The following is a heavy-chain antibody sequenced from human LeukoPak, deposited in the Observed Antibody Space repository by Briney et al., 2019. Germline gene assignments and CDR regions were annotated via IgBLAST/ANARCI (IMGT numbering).Heavy chain of an antibody. CDR1: GYTFTSYD. CDR3: ARGQFRYYYGSGRGTRVGWFDP. Sequence: SVKVSCKASGYTFTSYDINWVRQPAGQELEWMGWLNPNSGNTGYAQKFQCRVTMTRNTSISTAYMELSSLRSEDTAVYYCARGQFRYYYGSGRGTRVGWFDPWGQGTLVTVSS. J-gene: IGHJ5*02. V-gene: IGHV1-8*01. CDR2: LNPNSGNT. D-gene: IGHD3-10*01.